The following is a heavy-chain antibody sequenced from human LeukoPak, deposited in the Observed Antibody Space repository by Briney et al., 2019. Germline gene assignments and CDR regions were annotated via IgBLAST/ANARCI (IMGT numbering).Heavy chain of an antibody. V-gene: IGHV1-46*01. D-gene: IGHD1-26*01. Sequence: ASVKVSCKASGYTFTNYYMQWVRQAPGQGLEWMGINNPSGGGTSYAQNFQGRVTMTRDTSTSTVYMALSSLTSEDTAVYYCARWIVGDTTSDYWGQGTLVTVSS. CDR2: NNPSGGGT. J-gene: IGHJ4*02. CDR3: ARWIVGDTTSDY. CDR1: GYTFTNYY.